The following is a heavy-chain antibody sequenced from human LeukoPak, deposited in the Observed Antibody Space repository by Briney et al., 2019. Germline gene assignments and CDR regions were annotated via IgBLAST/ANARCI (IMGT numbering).Heavy chain of an antibody. Sequence: PGGSLRLSCAVSGFTVSSNYMSWVRQAPGKGLEWVSVIYSGGSTYYADSVKGRFTISRDNSKNTLYLQMNSLRAEDTAVYYCARDGDYGDYLAYWGQGTLVTVSS. CDR1: GFTVSSNY. CDR3: ARDGDYGDYLAY. CDR2: IYSGGST. J-gene: IGHJ4*02. V-gene: IGHV3-53*01. D-gene: IGHD4-17*01.